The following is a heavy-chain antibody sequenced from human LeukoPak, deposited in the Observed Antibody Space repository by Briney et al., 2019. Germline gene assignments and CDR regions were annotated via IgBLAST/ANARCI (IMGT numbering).Heavy chain of an antibody. D-gene: IGHD3-10*01. Sequence: PGGSLRLSCAASGFTFSNYAMNWVRQAPGKGLEWVSGISGSGGSTYYADSVKGRFTISRDNAKNSLYLQMNSLRAEDTAVYYCARGTIGELDYWGQGTLVTVSS. CDR3: ARGTIGELDY. J-gene: IGHJ4*02. CDR2: ISGSGGST. V-gene: IGHV3-23*01. CDR1: GFTFSNYA.